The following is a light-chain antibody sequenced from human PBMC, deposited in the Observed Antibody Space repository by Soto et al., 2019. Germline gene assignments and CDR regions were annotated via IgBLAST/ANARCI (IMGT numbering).Light chain of an antibody. Sequence: EIVLTQSPGTLSLSPGERATLSCRASQSVSNNYLAWYQQKPGQAPRLLIFGAYDRATGIQDRFSGSGSGTDFTLTIDRLEPEDFAMYYCQQYSDSPPTFGQGTKVDI. J-gene: IGKJ1*01. CDR3: QQYSDSPPT. CDR1: QSVSNNY. V-gene: IGKV3-20*01. CDR2: GAY.